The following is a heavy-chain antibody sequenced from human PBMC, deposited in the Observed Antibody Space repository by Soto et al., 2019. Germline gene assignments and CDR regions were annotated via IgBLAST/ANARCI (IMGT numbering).Heavy chain of an antibody. CDR3: AGQSYESRGYFDAY. V-gene: IGHV4-39*01. J-gene: IGHJ4*02. CDR2: IYSGGNT. CDR1: GGSSSSTTYY. Sequence: QLLLQESGPGLVKPSETLSLTCTVSGGSSSSTTYYWGWIRQSPGKGLEWIGNIYSGGNTYYNPCLKSRVTISVDTSKRHLSLQLISVTAADTAVYYCAGQSYESRGYFDAYWGQGTLVTVSS. D-gene: IGHD3-22*01.